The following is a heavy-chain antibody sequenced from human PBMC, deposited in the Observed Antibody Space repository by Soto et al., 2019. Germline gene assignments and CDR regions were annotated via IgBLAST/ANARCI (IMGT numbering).Heavy chain of an antibody. CDR1: GFSLSASGVG. D-gene: IGHD5-12*01. J-gene: IGHJ3*02. V-gene: IGHV2-5*02. Sequence: QITLKESGPTLVKPTQTLTLTCTFSGFSLSASGVGVGWIRQPPGKALEWLALIYWDDSKRYSPSLKSRLTITKDTSKNQVVLTMANMDPVDTATYYCAHRRVEIHAFDIWGQGTAVTVSS. CDR2: IYWDDSK. CDR3: AHRRVEIHAFDI.